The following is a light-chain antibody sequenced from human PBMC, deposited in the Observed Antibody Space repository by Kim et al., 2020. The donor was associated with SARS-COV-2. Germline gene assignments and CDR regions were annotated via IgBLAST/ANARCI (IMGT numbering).Light chain of an antibody. CDR1: SSDVGSYNL. CDR3: SSYAGSNTWV. Sequence: QSALTQPASVSGSPGQSITISCTGTSSDVGSYNLVSWYQQHSGKAPKVMIYEVSKWPSGVSNRFSGSKSVNTASLTISGLQAEDEADYYCSSYAGSNTWVFGGGTQLTVL. CDR2: EVS. J-gene: IGLJ3*02. V-gene: IGLV2-23*02.